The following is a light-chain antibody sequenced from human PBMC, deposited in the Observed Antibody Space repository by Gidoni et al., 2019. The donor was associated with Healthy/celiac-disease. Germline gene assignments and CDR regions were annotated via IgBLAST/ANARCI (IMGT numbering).Light chain of an antibody. V-gene: IGLV3-19*01. Sequence: SSELTQDPAVSVALGQRGRITCQGDSLRSYYASWYQQKPVQAPVLVIYGKTNRPSGIPDRFSGASSGNTASLTITGAQSEDEADYYCNSRDSSGNHVVFGGGTKLTVL. CDR2: GKT. CDR3: NSRDSSGNHVV. CDR1: SLRSYY. J-gene: IGLJ2*01.